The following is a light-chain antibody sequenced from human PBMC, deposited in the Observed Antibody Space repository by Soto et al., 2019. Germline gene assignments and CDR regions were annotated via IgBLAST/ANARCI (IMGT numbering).Light chain of an antibody. V-gene: IGKV3-15*01. J-gene: IGKJ1*01. CDR3: QQYNSWLWT. CDR2: GAS. Sequence: EIVMTQSPATLSVSPGEGATLSCRASQSVSSKLARYQQKPGQAPRLLIYGASTRATGIPARFSGSGSGTEFTLIISSLQSEDSAVYYCQQYNSWLWTFGQGTKVEIK. CDR1: QSVSSK.